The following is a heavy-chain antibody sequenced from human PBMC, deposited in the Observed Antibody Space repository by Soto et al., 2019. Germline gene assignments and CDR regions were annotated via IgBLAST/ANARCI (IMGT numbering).Heavy chain of an antibody. Sequence: PGGSLRLSCVGSGFTFSYYEMNWVRQAPGKGLERVAFISHTDRLTHYPDSVKGRFTISRDNAKNTPYLEMTNLRVEDTAVYDCARDTGRASADLWGQGTLVSVSS. V-gene: IGHV3-48*03. J-gene: IGHJ5*02. CDR2: ISHTDRLT. CDR3: ARDTGRASADL. D-gene: IGHD6-13*01. CDR1: GFTFSYYE.